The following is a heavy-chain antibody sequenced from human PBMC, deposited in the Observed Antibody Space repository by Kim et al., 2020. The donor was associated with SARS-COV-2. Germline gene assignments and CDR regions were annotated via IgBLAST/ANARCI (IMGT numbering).Heavy chain of an antibody. J-gene: IGHJ4*02. CDR3: AREQITMIVVEFDY. Sequence: ATKFQGRVTMTRHTSISTAYMELSRLRSDDTAVYYCAREQITMIVVEFDYWGQGTLVTVSS. V-gene: IGHV1-2*02. D-gene: IGHD3-22*01.